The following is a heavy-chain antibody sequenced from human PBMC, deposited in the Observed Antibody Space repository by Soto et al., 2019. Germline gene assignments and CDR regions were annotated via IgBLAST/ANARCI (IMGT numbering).Heavy chain of an antibody. CDR1: GGSISSYY. Sequence: QVQLQESGPGLVKPSETLSLTCTVSGGSISSYYWSWIRQPPGKGLEWIGYIYYSGSTNYNPSLNSRVTISVDTSKNQFSLKLSSVTAADTAVYYCARLLFGAANWFDPWGQGTLVTVSS. CDR3: ARLLFGAANWFDP. V-gene: IGHV4-59*01. D-gene: IGHD3-10*01. J-gene: IGHJ5*02. CDR2: IYYSGST.